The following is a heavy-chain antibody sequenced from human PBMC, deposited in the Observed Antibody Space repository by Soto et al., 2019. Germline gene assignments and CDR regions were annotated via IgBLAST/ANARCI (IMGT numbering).Heavy chain of an antibody. J-gene: IGHJ6*02. CDR1: GFTFSSYA. V-gene: IGHV3-30-3*01. CDR3: ARGGDFWRGSPPYYCYGMDV. CDR2: ISYDGSNK. Sequence: QVQLVESGGGVVQPGRSLRLSCAASGFTFSSYAMHWVRQAPGKGLEWVAVISYDGSNKYYADSVKGRFTISRDNSKNTLYLQMNSLRAEDTAVYYCARGGDFWRGSPPYYCYGMDVWGQGTTVTVSS. D-gene: IGHD3-3*01.